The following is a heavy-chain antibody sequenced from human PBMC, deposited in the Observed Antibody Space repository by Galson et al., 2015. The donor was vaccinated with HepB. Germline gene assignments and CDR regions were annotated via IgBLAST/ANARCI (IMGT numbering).Heavy chain of an antibody. V-gene: IGHV3-21*01. J-gene: IGHJ2*01. D-gene: IGHD1-26*01. CDR2: ISVSSDYI. CDR1: GFTFSSYP. CDR3: ARIGSSGSWYFDL. Sequence: SLRLSCAASGFTFSSYPMSWVRQAPGKGLEWVSSISVSSDYIYYADSVKGRFTISRDNAKNSPYLQMNSLRAEDTAVYYCARIGSSGSWYFDLWGRGTLVTVSS.